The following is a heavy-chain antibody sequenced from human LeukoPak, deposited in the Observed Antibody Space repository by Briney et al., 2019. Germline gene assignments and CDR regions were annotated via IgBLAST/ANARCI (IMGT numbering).Heavy chain of an antibody. D-gene: IGHD3-10*01. Sequence: GGSLRLSCAASGFTFSSNVMHWVRQAPGKGLEWVAMISYDGSNKYYADSVRGRFTISRDNSNNMLYLQMNSLRTEDTAVYYCARGLWLRGDEGYDMWGQGTMVTVSS. V-gene: IGHV3-30-3*01. CDR1: GFTFSSNV. CDR2: ISYDGSNK. J-gene: IGHJ3*02. CDR3: ARGLWLRGDEGYDM.